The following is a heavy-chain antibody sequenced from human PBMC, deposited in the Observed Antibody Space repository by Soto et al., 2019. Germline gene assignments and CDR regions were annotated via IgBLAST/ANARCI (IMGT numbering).Heavy chain of an antibody. V-gene: IGHV5-51*01. D-gene: IGHD5-18*01. CDR1: GYSFSTYW. Sequence: EVQLVQSGAEVKKPGESLKISCKGSGYSFSTYWIGWVRQMPGKGLEWMGIIYPGDSDTRYNPSFQGQVTISADKSISTAYLQWNGRKASDTAMYYCARGAARSDTVMVYFDYWGQGTLVTVSS. J-gene: IGHJ4*02. CDR2: IYPGDSDT. CDR3: ARGAARSDTVMVYFDY.